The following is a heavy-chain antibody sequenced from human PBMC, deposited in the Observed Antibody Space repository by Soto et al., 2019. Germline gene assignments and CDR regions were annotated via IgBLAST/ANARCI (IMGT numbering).Heavy chain of an antibody. CDR2: ISAYNGNT. V-gene: IGHV1-18*01. CDR1: GYTFTSYG. CDR3: ARSQAGSGFYYYYYGMDV. Sequence: QVQLVQSGAEVKKPGASVKVSCKASGYTFTSYGISWVRQAPGQGLEWMGWISAYNGNTNYAQKLQVRVTMTTDSSTSTAYMELRSLISDDTAVYYCARSQAGSGFYYYYYGMDVWGQGTTVTVSS. D-gene: IGHD6-13*01. J-gene: IGHJ6*02.